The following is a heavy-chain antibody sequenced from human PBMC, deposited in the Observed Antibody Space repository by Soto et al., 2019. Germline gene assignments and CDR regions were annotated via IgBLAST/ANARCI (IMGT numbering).Heavy chain of an antibody. V-gene: IGHV4-30-4*02. J-gene: IGHJ4*02. CDR2: IYYSGST. CDR1: GGSISSGDYY. Sequence: PSETLSLTCTVSGGSISSGDYYWSWIRQPPGKGLEWIGYIYYSGSTYYNPSLKSRVTISVDTSKNQFSLKLSSVTAADTAVYYCARGRSIAVAGPYLGGPLFDYWGQGTLVTVSS. CDR3: ARGRSIAVAGPYLGGPLFDY. D-gene: IGHD6-19*01.